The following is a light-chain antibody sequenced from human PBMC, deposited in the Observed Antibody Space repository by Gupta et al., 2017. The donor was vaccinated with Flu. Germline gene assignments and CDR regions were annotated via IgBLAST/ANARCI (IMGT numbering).Light chain of an antibody. CDR3: SSHAGRVTWV. CDR1: TNDVGSSNR. CDR2: EVT. J-gene: IGLJ1*01. V-gene: IGLV2-11*01. Sequence: QSAPTQPRSVSVSPGQSVTISCTGTTNDVGSSNRVSWYEQRPGKAPKRILYEVTKRPSGVPDRFSGSKSGNTASLTISGLRADDEADYYCSSHAGRVTWVFGTGTTVTVL.